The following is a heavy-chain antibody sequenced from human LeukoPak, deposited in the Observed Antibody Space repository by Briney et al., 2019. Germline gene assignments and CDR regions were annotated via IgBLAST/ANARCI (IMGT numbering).Heavy chain of an antibody. Sequence: PSETLSLTCTVSGGSISNSDYYWGWIRQPPGKGLEWIGSIFYRGYTFYNPSLESRVTISVDTSKNQFSLKLNSVTAADTAVYYCARRGYGQKSGFFDYWGQGTLVTVSS. J-gene: IGHJ4*02. D-gene: IGHD5-18*01. CDR1: GGSISNSDYY. V-gene: IGHV4-39*01. CDR3: ARRGYGQKSGFFDY. CDR2: IFYRGYT.